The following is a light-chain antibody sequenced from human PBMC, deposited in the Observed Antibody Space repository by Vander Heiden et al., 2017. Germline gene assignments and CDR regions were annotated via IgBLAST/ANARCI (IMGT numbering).Light chain of an antibody. V-gene: IGLV1-47*01. Sequence: QSVLTQPPSASGTPGQRVTISCSGSSSNIGSNYVYWYQQLPGTAPKLLIYRNNQRPSGVPDRFSGSKSGTSDSLAISGLRSEDEAEYYCAASDDSLSGRVFGGGTKLTVL. CDR3: AASDDSLSGRV. CDR1: SSNIGSNY. CDR2: RNN. J-gene: IGLJ3*02.